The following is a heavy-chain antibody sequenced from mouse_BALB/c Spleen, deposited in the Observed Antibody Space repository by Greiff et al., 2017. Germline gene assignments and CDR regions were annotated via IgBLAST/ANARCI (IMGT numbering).Heavy chain of an antibody. Sequence: EVQRVESGGGLVQPGGSRKLSCAASGFTFSSFGMHWVRQAPEKGLEWVAYISSGSSTIYYADTVKGRFTISRDNPKNTLFLQMTSLRSEDTAMYYCARSRRGYYFDYWGQGTTRTVSS. CDR2: ISSGSSTI. V-gene: IGHV5-17*02. CDR1: GFTFSSFG. CDR3: ARSRRGYYFDY. J-gene: IGHJ2*01.